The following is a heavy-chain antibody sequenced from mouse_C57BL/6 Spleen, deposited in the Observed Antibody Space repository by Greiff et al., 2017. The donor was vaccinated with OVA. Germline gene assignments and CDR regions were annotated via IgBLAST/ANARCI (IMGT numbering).Heavy chain of an antibody. D-gene: IGHD3-3*01. CDR3: ARSEGYYAMDY. CDR1: GYTFTSYW. V-gene: IGHV1-64*01. J-gene: IGHJ4*01. Sequence: QVQLKQPGAELVKPGASVKLSCKASGYTFTSYWMHWVKQRPGQGLEWIGMIHPNSGSTNYNEKFKSKATLTVDKSSSTAYMQLSSLTSEDSAVYYCARSEGYYAMDYWGQGTSVTVSS. CDR2: IHPNSGST.